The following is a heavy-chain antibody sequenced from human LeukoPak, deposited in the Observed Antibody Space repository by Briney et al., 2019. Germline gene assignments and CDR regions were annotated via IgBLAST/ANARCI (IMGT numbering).Heavy chain of an antibody. CDR1: GGSISSRSYY. CDR2: INYSGST. CDR3: ARVRNDAFDI. Sequence: SETLSLTCTVSGGSISSRSYYWAWIRQPPGKGLEWIGSINYSGSTNYNPSLKSRLTISVDTSKNQFSLKLSSVTAADTAVYYCARVRNDAFDIWGQGTMVTVSS. V-gene: IGHV4-39*07. J-gene: IGHJ3*02.